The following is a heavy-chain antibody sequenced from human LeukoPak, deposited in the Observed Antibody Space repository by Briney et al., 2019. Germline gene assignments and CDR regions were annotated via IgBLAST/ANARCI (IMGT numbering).Heavy chain of an antibody. D-gene: IGHD1-26*01. CDR3: ARGRRWEPQS. Sequence: PSETLSLTCTVSGGSISSSSYYWGWIRQPPGKGLEWIGSIYYSGSTYYNPSLKSRVTISADTSKNQFSLKLSSVTAADTAVYYCARGRRWEPQSWGQGTLVTVSS. V-gene: IGHV4-39*07. J-gene: IGHJ5*02. CDR1: GGSISSSSYY. CDR2: IYYSGST.